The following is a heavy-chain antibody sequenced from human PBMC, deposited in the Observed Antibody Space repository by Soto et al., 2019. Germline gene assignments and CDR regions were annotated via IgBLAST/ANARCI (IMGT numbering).Heavy chain of an antibody. V-gene: IGHV4-31*03. J-gene: IGHJ4*02. Sequence: QVQLQESGPGLVKPSQTLSLTCTVSGGSISSGNYYWSWIRQHPGNGLEWVGSIYYSGTTYYNPPLKSRVTMSRGPSKTQFSQKRSSVTAADTAVYYCARGDYGDRRVGDFWGQGTLVTVSS. D-gene: IGHD4-17*01. CDR3: ARGDYGDRRVGDF. CDR1: GGSISSGNYY. CDR2: IYYSGTT.